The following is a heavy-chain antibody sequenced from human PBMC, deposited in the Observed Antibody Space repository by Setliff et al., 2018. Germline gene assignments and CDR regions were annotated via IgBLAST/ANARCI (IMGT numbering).Heavy chain of an antibody. Sequence: ASVKVSCKASGYTFTNYGINWVRQAPGQGLEWMGWINDYNMNTNYPQKFLGRVTMTTDTSTSTAYMELRSLRSDDTAVYYCSRLVRYCTTTTCQSVPGAEVWGQGTQVTVSS. J-gene: IGHJ4*02. D-gene: IGHD2-8*01. CDR1: GYTFTNYG. CDR2: INDYNMNT. V-gene: IGHV1-18*01. CDR3: SRLVRYCTTTTCQSVPGAEV.